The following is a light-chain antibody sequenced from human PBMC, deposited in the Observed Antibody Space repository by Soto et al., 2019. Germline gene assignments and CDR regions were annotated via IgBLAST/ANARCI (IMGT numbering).Light chain of an antibody. V-gene: IGKV1-39*01. CDR2: AAS. J-gene: IGKJ5*01. CDR1: QSISRY. Sequence: DIQMTQSPSSLSASVGDRVTITCRASQSISRYLNWYQQKPGKAPNLLIYAASSLQSGVPSRFSGSGSGTDFTLTISSLQPEDFATYYCQQSYNTVPRTFGQGTRLEIK. CDR3: QQSYNTVPRT.